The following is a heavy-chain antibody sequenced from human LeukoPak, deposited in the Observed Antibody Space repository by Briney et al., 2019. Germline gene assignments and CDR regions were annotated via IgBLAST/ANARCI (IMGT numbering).Heavy chain of an antibody. CDR3: ARDLGPVFDFDY. D-gene: IGHD2-21*01. Sequence: SQTLSLTCAVYGVSFSGYYWSWIRHPPGKGLEWLGEINHSGSTNYNPSLKRRVTISVDTSKNQFSLKLSSVTAADTAVYYCARDLGPVFDFDYWGQGTMVTVCS. V-gene: IGHV4-34*01. CDR2: INHSGST. CDR1: GVSFSGYY. J-gene: IGHJ4*02.